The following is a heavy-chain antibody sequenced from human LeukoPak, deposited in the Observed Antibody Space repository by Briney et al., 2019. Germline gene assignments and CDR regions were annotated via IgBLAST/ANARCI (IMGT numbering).Heavy chain of an antibody. D-gene: IGHD3-3*01. CDR1: GFTFSSYW. J-gene: IGHJ3*02. CDR2: INSDGSST. V-gene: IGHV3-74*01. Sequence: GRSLRLSCAASGFTFSSYWMHWVRQAPGKGLVWVSRINSDGSSTSYADSVKGRFTISRDNAKNTLYLQMNSLRAEDTAVYYCARSGYSYAAGAFDIWGQGTMVTVSS. CDR3: ARSGYSYAAGAFDI.